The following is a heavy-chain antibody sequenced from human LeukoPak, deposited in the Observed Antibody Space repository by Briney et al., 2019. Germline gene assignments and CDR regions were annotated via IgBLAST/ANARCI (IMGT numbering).Heavy chain of an antibody. CDR2: ISSSSSYI. Sequence: GGTLRLSCAASGFTFSSYSMNWIRQAPGKGLEWVASISSSSSYIYYADSVKGRFTISRDNAKNSLYLQMNSLRAEDTAVYYCARAHLYSSGGSCYSDYWGQGTLVTVSS. CDR1: GFTFSSYS. V-gene: IGHV3-21*01. J-gene: IGHJ4*02. D-gene: IGHD2-15*01. CDR3: ARAHLYSSGGSCYSDY.